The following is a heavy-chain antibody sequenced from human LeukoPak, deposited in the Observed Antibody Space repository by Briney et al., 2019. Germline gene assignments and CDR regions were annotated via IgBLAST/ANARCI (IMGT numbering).Heavy chain of an antibody. J-gene: IGHJ4*02. Sequence: PGGSLRLSCAASGFTFSSYSMNWVRQAPGKGLEWVSSISSSGSYIYYADSVKGRFTISRDNAKNSLYLQMNSLRAEDTAVYYCARDASRSRTVITPDYWGQGTLVTVSS. CDR2: ISSSGSYI. V-gene: IGHV3-21*01. D-gene: IGHD4-23*01. CDR3: ARDASRSRTVITPDY. CDR1: GFTFSSYS.